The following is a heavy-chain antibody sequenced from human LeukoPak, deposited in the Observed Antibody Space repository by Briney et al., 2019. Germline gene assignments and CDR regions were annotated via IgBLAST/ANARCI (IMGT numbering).Heavy chain of an antibody. J-gene: IGHJ4*02. V-gene: IGHV1-2*02. CDR2: INPNSGGT. CDR1: GYTFTGYY. CDR3: PRGRGSGSLDY. D-gene: IGHD3-10*01. Sequence: AASVKVSCKASGYTFTGYYMHWVRQAPGQGLEWMGWINPNSGGTNYAQKIQGRVTMTRDTSISTAYMELSGLRSDDTAMYYCPRGRGSGSLDYWGQGTLVTVSS.